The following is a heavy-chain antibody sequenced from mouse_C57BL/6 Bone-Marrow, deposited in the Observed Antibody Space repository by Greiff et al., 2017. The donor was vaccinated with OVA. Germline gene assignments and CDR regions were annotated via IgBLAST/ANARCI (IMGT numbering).Heavy chain of an antibody. CDR1: GYAFSSSW. Sequence: VMLVESGPELVKPGASVKISCTASGYAFSSSWMNWVKQRPGKGLEWIGRIYPGDGDTNYTGKFKGKATLTADKSSSTAYMQLSSLTSEDSAVYFCARANYYGSSYGFAYWGKGTLVTVSA. D-gene: IGHD1-1*01. CDR3: ARANYYGSSYGFAY. CDR2: IYPGDGDT. V-gene: IGHV1-82*01. J-gene: IGHJ3*01.